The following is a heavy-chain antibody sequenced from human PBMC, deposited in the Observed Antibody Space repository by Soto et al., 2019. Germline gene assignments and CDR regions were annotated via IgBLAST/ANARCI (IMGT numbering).Heavy chain of an antibody. D-gene: IGHD3-22*01. Sequence: GGSLRLSCAASGFTFSSYAMSWVRQAPGKGLEWVSAISGSGGSTYYADSVKGRFTISRDNSKNTLYLQMNSLRAEDTAVYYCAKDPYYYDSSGYYPWFDPWGQGTLVTVSS. CDR1: GFTFSSYA. V-gene: IGHV3-23*01. CDR3: AKDPYYYDSSGYYPWFDP. CDR2: ISGSGGST. J-gene: IGHJ5*02.